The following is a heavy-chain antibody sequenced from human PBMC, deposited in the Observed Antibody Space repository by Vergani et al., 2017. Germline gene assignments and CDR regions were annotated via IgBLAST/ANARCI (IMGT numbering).Heavy chain of an antibody. CDR2: IWYDGSNT. D-gene: IGHD3-22*01. V-gene: IGHV3-33*01. Sequence: QVQLVESGGGVVQPGRSLSLSVVASGFPLGTSARHWVGRAPGKGLEWVAIIWYDGSNTYYADSVKGRFTVSRDNSRNTLFLQMNSLRVEDTAVYYCARSRYDSSGFSTIFRYWGQGTRVTVS. CDR1: GFPLGTSA. CDR3: ARSRYDSSGFSTIFRY. J-gene: IGHJ4*02.